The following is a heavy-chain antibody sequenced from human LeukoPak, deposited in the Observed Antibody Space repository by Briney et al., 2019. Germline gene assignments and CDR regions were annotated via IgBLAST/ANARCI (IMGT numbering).Heavy chain of an antibody. CDR1: GFTFSSYA. D-gene: IGHD6-13*01. Sequence: GGSLRLSCAASGFTFSSYAMSWVRQAPGKGLEWVSAISGSGGSTYYADSVKGRFTISRDNSKNTLYLQMNSLRAEDTAVYYCAKTTSSSWYGIFDYWGQGTLVTVSP. J-gene: IGHJ4*02. CDR2: ISGSGGST. V-gene: IGHV3-23*01. CDR3: AKTTSSSWYGIFDY.